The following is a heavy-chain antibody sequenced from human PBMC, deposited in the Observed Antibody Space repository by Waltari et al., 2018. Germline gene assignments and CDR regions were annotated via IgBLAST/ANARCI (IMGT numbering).Heavy chain of an antibody. CDR1: GFTVSNNY. V-gene: IGHV3-66*02. J-gene: IGHJ4*02. CDR3: ARNPRYDSPD. Sequence: EVQLAESGGGLVQPGGSLRISCAASGFTVSNNYMSWGRQAPGKGLEWVSRIYSGGYTQYADSVKGRFTISRDNAKNTLYLQMNSLRVEDTAVYYCARNPRYDSPDWGQGTLVTVSS. D-gene: IGHD3-22*01. CDR2: IYSGGYT.